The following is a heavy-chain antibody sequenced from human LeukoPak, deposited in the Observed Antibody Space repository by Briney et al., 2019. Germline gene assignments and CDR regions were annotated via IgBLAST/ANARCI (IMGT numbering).Heavy chain of an antibody. Sequence: GESLRLSCKASGFTFSNYAMNWVRQAPGKGLEWVSSITSVSSYKYYADSVKGRFTISRDNAKNSLFLQMNSLKVEDTAVYYCSRDLGLEGYWSQGSLVTVSS. CDR2: ITSVSSYK. D-gene: IGHD3-3*01. CDR1: GFTFSNYA. CDR3: SRDLGLEGY. V-gene: IGHV3-21*01. J-gene: IGHJ4*02.